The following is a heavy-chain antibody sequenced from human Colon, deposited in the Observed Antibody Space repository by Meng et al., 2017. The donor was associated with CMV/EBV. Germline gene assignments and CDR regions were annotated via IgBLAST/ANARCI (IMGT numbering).Heavy chain of an antibody. CDR2: TTHTGIN. CDR3: ARLQLMVYGLTLDY. V-gene: IGHV4-34*01. D-gene: IGHD2-8*01. Sequence: SETLSLTCTVSGGSFSGYYWSWIRQTPERGLEWLGETTHTGINDYNPSLKGRITIPVDPSKKQTSLTLTAVTAADAAVYYCARLQLMVYGLTLDYWGQGTLVTVSS. J-gene: IGHJ4*02. CDR1: GGSFSGYY.